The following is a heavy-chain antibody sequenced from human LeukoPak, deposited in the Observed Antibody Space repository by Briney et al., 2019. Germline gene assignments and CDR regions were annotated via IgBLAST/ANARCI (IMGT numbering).Heavy chain of an antibody. V-gene: IGHV3-7*03. CDR2: IKQDGSEQ. Sequence: GGSLRLSCAASGFTLSSYWMTWVRQAPGKGLEWVANIKQDGSEQYYVDSVKGRFTISRDNARNSLSLRMNSLTVEDTAVYFCARDRGYFDHWGQGTLVTVSS. J-gene: IGHJ4*02. CDR3: ARDRGYFDH. CDR1: GFTLSSYW. D-gene: IGHD3-10*01.